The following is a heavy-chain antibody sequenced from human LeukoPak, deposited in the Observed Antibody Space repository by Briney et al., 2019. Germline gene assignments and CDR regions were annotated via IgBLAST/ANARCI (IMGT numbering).Heavy chain of an antibody. V-gene: IGHV3-23*01. CDR1: GFTFRSYA. J-gene: IGHJ4*02. D-gene: IGHD2-15*01. CDR2: TTGSGDKL. Sequence: PGGSLRLSCTASGFTFRSYALSWVRQAPGKGLEWVSATTGSGDKLFYADSVKGRFTISRDNSKNTLYLQMNNLRAEDTAVYYCARYENGGIDYRGQGTLVTVSS. CDR3: ARYENGGIDY.